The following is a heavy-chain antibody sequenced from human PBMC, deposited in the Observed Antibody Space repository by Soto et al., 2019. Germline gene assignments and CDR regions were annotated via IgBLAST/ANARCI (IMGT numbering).Heavy chain of an antibody. CDR1: GFTFSNAW. V-gene: IGHV3-15*01. CDR3: TTDGQALANGMDV. Sequence: EVQLVESGGGLVKPGGSLRLSCAASGFTFSNAWMSWVRQAPGKGLEWVGRIKSKTDGGTTDYAAPVKGRFTISRDDSKNTRYLQMNSLKTEDTAVYYCTTDGQALANGMDVWGQGTTVTVSS. CDR2: IKSKTDGGTT. J-gene: IGHJ6*02. D-gene: IGHD6-13*01.